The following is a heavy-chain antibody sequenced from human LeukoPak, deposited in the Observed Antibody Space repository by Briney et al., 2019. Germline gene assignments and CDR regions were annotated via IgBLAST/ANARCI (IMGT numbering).Heavy chain of an antibody. CDR3: ASAGTANDY. J-gene: IGHJ4*02. V-gene: IGHV1-8*02. D-gene: IGHD6-13*01. Sequence: ASVKVSCKASGYTFTAYYIYWVRQAPGQGLEWMGWMNPNSGNTGYAQKFQGRVTMTRNTSISTAYMELSSLRSEDTAVYYCASAGTANDYWGQGTLVTVSS. CDR1: GYTFTAYY. CDR2: MNPNSGNT.